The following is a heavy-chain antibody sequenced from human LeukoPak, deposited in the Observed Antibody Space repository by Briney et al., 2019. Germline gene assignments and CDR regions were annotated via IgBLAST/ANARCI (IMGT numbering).Heavy chain of an antibody. CDR1: GGSFSGYY. CDR3: AIAVAGYFDY. Sequence: SETLSLTCAVYGGSFSGYYWSWIRQPPGKGLEWIGEINHSGSTNYNPSLKSRVTISVDTSKNQFSLKLSSVTAADTAVYYCAIAVAGYFDYWGRGTLVTVSS. D-gene: IGHD6-19*01. J-gene: IGHJ4*02. CDR2: INHSGST. V-gene: IGHV4-34*01.